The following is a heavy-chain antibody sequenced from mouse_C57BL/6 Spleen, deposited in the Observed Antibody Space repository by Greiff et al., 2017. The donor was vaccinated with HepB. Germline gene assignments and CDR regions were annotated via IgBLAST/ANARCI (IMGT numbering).Heavy chain of an antibody. CDR3: AKLTGTWYFDV. Sequence: VKVVESGAELVMPGASVKLSCKASGYTFTSYWMHWVKQRPGQGLEWIGEIDPSDSYTNYNQKFKGKSTLTVDKSSSTAYMQLSSLTSEDSAVYYCAKLTGTWYFDVWGTGTTVTVSS. CDR1: GYTFTSYW. J-gene: IGHJ1*03. CDR2: IDPSDSYT. D-gene: IGHD4-1*01. V-gene: IGHV1-69*01.